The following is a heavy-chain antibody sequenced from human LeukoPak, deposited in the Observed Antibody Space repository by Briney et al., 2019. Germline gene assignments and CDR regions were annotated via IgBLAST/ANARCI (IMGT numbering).Heavy chain of an antibody. D-gene: IGHD1-26*01. CDR1: GYSFTTYW. V-gene: IGHV5-51*01. CDR2: IDLADSDT. J-gene: IGHJ3*02. CDR3: ARLVGATTLDDAFDI. Sequence: GESLKISCRSSGYSFTTYWIGWVRQMPGKGLEWMGIIDLADSDTRYGPSFQGQVTISADKSISTAYLQWSSLKASDTAIYYCARLVGATTLDDAFDIWGQGTMVTVSS.